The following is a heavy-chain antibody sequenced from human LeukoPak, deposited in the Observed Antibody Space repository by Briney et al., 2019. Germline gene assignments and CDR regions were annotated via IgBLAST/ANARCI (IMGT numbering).Heavy chain of an antibody. CDR2: ISGSGAST. CDR3: AKDPSYSRENY. Sequence: GGSLRLSCAASGFTFSSYAMSWFRQAPGKGLDWVSVISGSGASTYYADSVKGRFTISRDNSKNMLYMQMSCLRAEDTAVYYCAKDPSYSRENYWGQGTLVTVSS. J-gene: IGHJ4*02. V-gene: IGHV3-23*01. CDR1: GFTFSSYA. D-gene: IGHD2-21*01.